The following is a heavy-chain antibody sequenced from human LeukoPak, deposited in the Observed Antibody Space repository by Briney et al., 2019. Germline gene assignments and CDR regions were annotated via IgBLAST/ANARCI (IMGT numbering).Heavy chain of an antibody. CDR3: ARLGRGYSYGPDY. V-gene: IGHV3-21*01. CDR1: GFTFSSYE. CDR2: ISSSSSYI. J-gene: IGHJ4*02. D-gene: IGHD5-18*01. Sequence: GGSLTLSCAASGFTFSSYEMNWVRQAPGKGLEWVSSISSSSSYIYYADSVKGRFTISRDNAKNSLYLQMNSLRAEDTAVYYCARLGRGYSYGPDYGGQGTLVTVSS.